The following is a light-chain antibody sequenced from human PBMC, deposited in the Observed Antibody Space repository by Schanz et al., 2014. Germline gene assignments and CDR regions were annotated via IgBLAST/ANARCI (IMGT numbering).Light chain of an antibody. CDR1: QSVSSN. J-gene: IGKJ3*01. CDR2: GAS. CDR3: QQYYTTPRT. Sequence: TQSPATLSVSPGERATLSCRASQSVSSNLAWFQQKPGQAPRLLIYGASTRATGLPARFSGSGSGTEFTLTISSLQSEDVAVYYCQQYYTTPRTFGPGTKVDIK. V-gene: IGKV3-15*01.